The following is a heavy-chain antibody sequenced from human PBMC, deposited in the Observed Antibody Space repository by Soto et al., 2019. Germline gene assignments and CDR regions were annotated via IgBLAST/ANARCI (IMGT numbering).Heavy chain of an antibody. CDR3: AKAPTTGVRDSSGYYLSY. J-gene: IGHJ4*02. V-gene: IGHV3-23*01. CDR2: ISGSGGST. CDR1: GFTFSSYA. D-gene: IGHD3-22*01. Sequence: HPGGSLRLSCAASGFTFSSYAMSWVRQAPGKGLEWVSAISGSGGSTYYADSVKGRFTISRDNSKNTLYLQMNSLRAEDTAVYYCAKAPTTGVRDSSGYYLSYWGQGTLVTVSS.